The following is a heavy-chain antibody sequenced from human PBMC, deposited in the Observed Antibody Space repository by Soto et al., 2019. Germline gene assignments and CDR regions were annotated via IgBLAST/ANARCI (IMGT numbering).Heavy chain of an antibody. CDR1: GGSISNPSYY. CDR2: IFYTGRT. CDR3: AGMTGSIVAASHGRSNWFGS. Sequence: SETLSHTCTVSGGSISNPSYYWGWVRQHKGKGLEWIGDIFYTGRTYYSPSLKSRVTISVDTSKEQFSLNLTSVTAAHTAVYLCAGMTGSIVAASHGRSNWFGSWDPGTLVTV. V-gene: IGHV4-39*01. D-gene: IGHD2-15*01. J-gene: IGHJ5*01.